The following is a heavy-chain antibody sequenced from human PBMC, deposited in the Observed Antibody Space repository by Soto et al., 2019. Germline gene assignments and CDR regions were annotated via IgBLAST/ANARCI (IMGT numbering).Heavy chain of an antibody. J-gene: IGHJ6*02. CDR2: ISYAGSNK. CDR3: ARDRIQGYPYSGMDV. Sequence: QVQLVESGCGVVQPGRSLRLSCAAPGFTFSSYDMHWVRQAQGKGLDWVAVISYAGSNKYYADSVKGRFTISRDNSKNTLYLQMNSLRAEDTAVYYCARDRIQGYPYSGMDVWGQGTTVTVSS. CDR1: GFTFSSYD. V-gene: IGHV3-30-3*01. D-gene: IGHD5-18*01.